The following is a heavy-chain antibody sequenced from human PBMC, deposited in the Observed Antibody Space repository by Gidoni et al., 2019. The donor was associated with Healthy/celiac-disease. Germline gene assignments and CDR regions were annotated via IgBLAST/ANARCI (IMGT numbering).Heavy chain of an antibody. D-gene: IGHD2-2*03. CDR3: ARDLLDMAYFDY. CDR2: IYHSGST. Sequence: QVQLQESGPGLVKPSETLSLTCTVSGYSISSGYYWGWIRQPPRKGLEWIGSIYHSGSTYYNPSLKSRVTISVDTSKNQFSLKLSSVTAADTAVYYCARDLLDMAYFDYWGQGTLVTVSS. CDR1: GYSISSGYY. J-gene: IGHJ4*02. V-gene: IGHV4-38-2*02.